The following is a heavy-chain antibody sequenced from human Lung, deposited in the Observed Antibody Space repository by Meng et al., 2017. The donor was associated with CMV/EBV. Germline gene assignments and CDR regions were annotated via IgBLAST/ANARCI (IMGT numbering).Heavy chain of an antibody. CDR3: ARVSGIAVAGTLGFGYYYYGMDV. CDR1: GFTFSSYW. D-gene: IGHD6-19*01. CDR2: IKQDGSEK. J-gene: IGHJ6*02. V-gene: IGHV3-7*01. Sequence: GGSXRLXCAASGFTFSSYWMSWVRQAPGKGLEWVANIKQDGSEKYYVDSVKGRFTISRDNAKNSLYLQMNSLRAEDTAVYYCARVSGIAVAGTLGFGYYYYGMDVXGQGXTVTFSS.